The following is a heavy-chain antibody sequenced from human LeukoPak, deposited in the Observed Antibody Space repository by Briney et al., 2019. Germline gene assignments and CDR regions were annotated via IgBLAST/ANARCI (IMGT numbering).Heavy chain of an antibody. D-gene: IGHD4-11*01. CDR1: GFTFRRYT. CDR2: ISSSTAYL. Sequence: GGSLRLSCAASGFTFRRYTMNWVRQAPGKGLEWVASISSSTAYLYYAESLRGRFTVSRDNTQSVLYLQMSSLGAEDTAVYYCVREGLLTRLSSSDAFDVWGQGTRVTVSS. CDR3: VREGLLTRLSSSDAFDV. V-gene: IGHV3-21*06. J-gene: IGHJ3*01.